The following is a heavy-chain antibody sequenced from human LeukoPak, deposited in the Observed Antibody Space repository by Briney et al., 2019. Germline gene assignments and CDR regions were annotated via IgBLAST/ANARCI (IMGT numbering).Heavy chain of an antibody. J-gene: IGHJ4*02. V-gene: IGHV4-38-2*01. Sequence: SETLSLTCAVSCYSISSGYYWGWIRQPPGKGLEWIGSIYHSGSTYYNPSLKSRVTLSVDTSKNQFSLTLSSVTAADTAVYYCASPLTSYGDYEVFDYWGQGTLVTVSS. CDR3: ASPLTSYGDYEVFDY. CDR2: IYHSGST. D-gene: IGHD4-17*01. CDR1: CYSISSGYY.